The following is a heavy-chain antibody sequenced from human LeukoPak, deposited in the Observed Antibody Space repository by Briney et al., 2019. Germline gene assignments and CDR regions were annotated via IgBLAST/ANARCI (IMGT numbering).Heavy chain of an antibody. D-gene: IGHD4-17*01. CDR3: ATAHGDSVVNAFDI. J-gene: IGHJ3*02. CDR2: FDPEDGET. CDR1: GYTLTELS. Sequence: GASVKVSCKVSGYTLTELSMHWVRQAPGKGLEWMGGFDPEDGETIYAQKFQGRVTMTEDTSTDTAYMELSSLRSEDTAVYYCATAHGDSVVNAFDIWGRGTMVTVSS. V-gene: IGHV1-24*01.